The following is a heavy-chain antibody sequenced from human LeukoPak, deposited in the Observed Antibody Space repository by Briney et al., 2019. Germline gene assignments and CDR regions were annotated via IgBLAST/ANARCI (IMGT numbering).Heavy chain of an antibody. D-gene: IGHD6-19*01. J-gene: IGHJ4*02. CDR3: ARDGSQWLVRY. CDR2: IHYTGST. Sequence: PSETLSLTCTVSGGSIRSGSYYWGWIRQPPGKGLEWIGSIHYTGSTYYNPSLKSRVTISVDTSKNQFSLKLSSVTAADTAVYYCARDGSQWLVRYWGQGTLVTVSS. CDR1: GGSIRSGSYY. V-gene: IGHV4-39*07.